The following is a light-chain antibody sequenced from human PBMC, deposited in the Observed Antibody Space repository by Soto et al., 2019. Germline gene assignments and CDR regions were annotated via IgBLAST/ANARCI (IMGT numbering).Light chain of an antibody. V-gene: IGKV1-39*01. Sequence: DIQMTQSPSSLSASVGDRVTITFRTSQTISDYLNWYQHKPGKAPKLLISAASSLQSGVPSRFSGSGSGTDFTLTISSLLPEDFATYYCQQGYSTPVTFGQGTKVDI. CDR1: QTISDY. CDR2: AAS. J-gene: IGKJ1*01. CDR3: QQGYSTPVT.